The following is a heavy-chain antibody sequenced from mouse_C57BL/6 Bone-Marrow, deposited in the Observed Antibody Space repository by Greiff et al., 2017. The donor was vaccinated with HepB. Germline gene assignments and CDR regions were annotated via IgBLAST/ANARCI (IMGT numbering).Heavy chain of an antibody. V-gene: IGHV1-81*01. J-gene: IGHJ2*01. CDR3: AIAGPY. Sequence: VKVVESGAELARPGASVKLSFTSYGISWVKQRTGQGLEWIGEIYPRSGNTYYNEKFKGKATLTADKSSSTAYMELRSLTSEDSAVYFCAIAGPYWGQGTTLTVSS. CDR1: TSYG. CDR2: IYPRSGNT.